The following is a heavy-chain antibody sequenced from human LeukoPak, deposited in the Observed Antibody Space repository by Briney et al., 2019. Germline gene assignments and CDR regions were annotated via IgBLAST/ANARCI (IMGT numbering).Heavy chain of an antibody. CDR3: ARRYCSGGTCYSWFDY. CDR1: GFTFSSFW. Sequence: PGGSLRLSCAASGFTFSSFWMTWVRQAPGKGLEWVANIKQDGSEKYYVDSVKGRFTISRDNAKNSLYLQMNSLRAEDTAVYSCARRYCSGGTCYSWFDYWGQGALVTVSS. V-gene: IGHV3-7*01. D-gene: IGHD2-15*01. J-gene: IGHJ4*02. CDR2: IKQDGSEK.